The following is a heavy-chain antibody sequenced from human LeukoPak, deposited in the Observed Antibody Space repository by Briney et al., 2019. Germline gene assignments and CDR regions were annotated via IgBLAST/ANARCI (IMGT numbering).Heavy chain of an antibody. D-gene: IGHD3-3*01. CDR1: GFTFSSYA. J-gene: IGHJ6*02. V-gene: IGHV3-23*01. Sequence: GGSLRLSCAASGFTFSSYAMSWVRQAPGKGLEWVSAISGSGGSTYYADSVKGRFTISRHNSKNTLYLQMNSLRAEDTAVYYCAREARLWSGSNYGMDVWGQGTTVTVSS. CDR3: AREARLWSGSNYGMDV. CDR2: ISGSGGST.